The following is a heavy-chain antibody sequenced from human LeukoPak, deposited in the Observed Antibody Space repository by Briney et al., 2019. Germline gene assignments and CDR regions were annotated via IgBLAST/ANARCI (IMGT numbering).Heavy chain of an antibody. CDR3: AVDGPYCGDDCYPQAKYFDY. CDR2: ISAYNGNT. D-gene: IGHD2-21*02. Sequence: ASVKVSCKASGYTFTSYGISWVRQAPGQGREWMGWISAYNGNTNYAQKLQGRGTMTTDTSTSTAYMELRSLRSDDTAVYYCAVDGPYCGDDCYPQAKYFDYWGQGTLVTVSS. V-gene: IGHV1-18*01. J-gene: IGHJ4*02. CDR1: GYTFTSYG.